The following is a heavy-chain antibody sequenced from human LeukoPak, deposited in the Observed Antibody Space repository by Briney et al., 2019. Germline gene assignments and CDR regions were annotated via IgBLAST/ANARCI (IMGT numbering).Heavy chain of an antibody. CDR3: ARLSRGLAGSY. D-gene: IGHD6-13*01. CDR2: IYSGGST. Sequence: SETLSLTCIVSGDSISGSPYSWGWIRQPPGKGLEWIGSIYSGGSTYYNPSLESRVTISVDTSNNQFSLKLSSVTAADTAVYYCARLSRGLAGSYWGQGTLVTVSS. J-gene: IGHJ4*02. CDR1: GDSISGSPYS. V-gene: IGHV4-39*01.